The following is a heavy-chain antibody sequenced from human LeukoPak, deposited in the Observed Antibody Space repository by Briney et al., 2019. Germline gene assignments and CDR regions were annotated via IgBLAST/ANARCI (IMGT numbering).Heavy chain of an antibody. CDR2: INPNSGGT. Sequence: GASVKVSCKASGYTFTGYYMHWVRQAPGQGLEWTGRINPNSGGTNYAQKFQGRVTMTRDTSISTAYMELSRLRSDDTAVYYCARSRYYYDSSGYVFDYWGQGTLVTVSS. CDR1: GYTFTGYY. J-gene: IGHJ4*02. V-gene: IGHV1-2*06. CDR3: ARSRYYYDSSGYVFDY. D-gene: IGHD3-22*01.